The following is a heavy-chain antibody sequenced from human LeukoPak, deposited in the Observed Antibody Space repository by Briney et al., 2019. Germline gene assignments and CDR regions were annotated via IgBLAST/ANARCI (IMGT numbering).Heavy chain of an antibody. CDR2: IYTSGST. J-gene: IGHJ6*03. CDR3: ARGGVVPAAPYYYYYYYMDV. V-gene: IGHV4-4*07. CDR1: GGSISSYS. D-gene: IGHD2-2*01. Sequence: SETLSLTCTVSGGSISSYSWSWIRQPPGKGLEWIGRIYTSGSTNYNPSLKSRVTMSVDTSKNQFSLKLSSVTAADTAVYYCARGGVVPAAPYYYYYYYMDVWGKGTTVTVSS.